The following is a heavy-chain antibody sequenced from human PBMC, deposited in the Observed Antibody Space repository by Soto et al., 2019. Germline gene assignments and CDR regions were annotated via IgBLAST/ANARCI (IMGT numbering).Heavy chain of an antibody. D-gene: IGHD2-15*01. CDR3: ASAIVVVVAATQSAFDY. V-gene: IGHV3-30-3*01. CDR2: ISYDGSNK. J-gene: IGHJ4*02. CDR1: GFTFSSYA. Sequence: GGSLRLSCAASGFTFSSYAMHWVRQAPGKGLEWVAVISYDGSNKYYADSVKGRFTISRDNSKNTLYLQMNSLRAEDTAVYYCASAIVVVVAATQSAFDYWGQGTLGTVSS.